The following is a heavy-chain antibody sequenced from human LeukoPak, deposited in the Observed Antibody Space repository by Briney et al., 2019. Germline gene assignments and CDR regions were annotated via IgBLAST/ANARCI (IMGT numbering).Heavy chain of an antibody. J-gene: IGHJ3*02. D-gene: IGHD2-15*01. Sequence: GESLRLSCAASGFALSGYAMHWVRQAPGKGLEWLAFIQYDGTTKYGDSMKGRFTISRDNSKVFLQMNSLTAEDTAVYYCARDRTYCSGGRCYDLFDIWGQGTMVTVSS. CDR3: ARDRTYCSGGRCYDLFDI. V-gene: IGHV3-30*02. CDR1: GFALSGYA. CDR2: IQYDGTTK.